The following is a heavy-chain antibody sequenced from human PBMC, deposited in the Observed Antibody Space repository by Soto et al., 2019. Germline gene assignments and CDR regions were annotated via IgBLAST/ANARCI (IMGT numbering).Heavy chain of an antibody. CDR1: GFIFRTYD. CDR3: ARGYSGYVI. D-gene: IGHD5-12*01. Sequence: LRLSCAASGFIFRTYDMHWVRQATGKGLEWVSAIGTQSDAYYPDSVKGRFTISRDNAKNSLYLQMNSLRAEDTAVYYCARGYSGYVIWGQGTLVTVSS. J-gene: IGHJ4*02. CDR2: IGTQSDA. V-gene: IGHV3-13*01.